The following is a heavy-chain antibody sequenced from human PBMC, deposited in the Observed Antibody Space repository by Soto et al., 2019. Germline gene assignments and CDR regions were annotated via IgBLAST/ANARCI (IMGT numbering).Heavy chain of an antibody. V-gene: IGHV1-69*12. CDR1: GGTFSTYA. CDR3: ASGIQLWLRRINNGYSG. Sequence: QVQLVQSGAEVKKPESSVKVSCKAPGGTFSTYAISWVRQAPGQGLEWMGGFIPMFGTANYAQRFQDRVTITADESTTTVYMELSSLRSEDTAVYFCASGIQLWLRRINNGYSGWGQGTLVTVSS. D-gene: IGHD5-18*01. J-gene: IGHJ4*02. CDR2: FIPMFGTA.